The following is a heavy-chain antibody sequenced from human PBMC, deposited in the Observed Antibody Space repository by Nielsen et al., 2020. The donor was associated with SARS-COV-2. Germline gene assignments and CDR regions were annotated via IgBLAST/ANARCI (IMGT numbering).Heavy chain of an antibody. V-gene: IGHV3-30*02. Sequence: GESLKISCAASGFTFSSYGMHWVRQAPGKGLEWVAFIRYDGSNKYYADSVKGRFTISRDISKNTLYLQMNTLRAEDTAVFYCARGLRYSYGHDYFDYWGQGTLVTVSS. D-gene: IGHD5-18*01. CDR1: GFTFSSYG. CDR2: IRYDGSNK. J-gene: IGHJ4*02. CDR3: ARGLRYSYGHDYFDY.